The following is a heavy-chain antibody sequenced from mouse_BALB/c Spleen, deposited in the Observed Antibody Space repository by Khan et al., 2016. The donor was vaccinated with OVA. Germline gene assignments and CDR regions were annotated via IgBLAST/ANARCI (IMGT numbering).Heavy chain of an antibody. D-gene: IGHD2-2*01. V-gene: IGHV3-5*02. Sequence: EVQLQESGPGLVKPSQTVSLTCTVTGISITTGNYRWSWIRHFPGNKLEWIGYLYYSGTTTYNPSPTSRTTITRDTSKNRFFLEMNSLTTDDTATNYSTRDRGGFDSYYYDYWGQGTALTVSS. CDR3: TRDRGGFDSYYYDY. CDR1: GISITTGNYR. CDR2: LYYSGTT. J-gene: IGHJ2*01.